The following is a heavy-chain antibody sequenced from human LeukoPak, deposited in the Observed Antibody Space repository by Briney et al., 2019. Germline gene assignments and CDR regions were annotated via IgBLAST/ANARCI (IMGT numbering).Heavy chain of an antibody. J-gene: IGHJ2*01. D-gene: IGHD1-14*01. CDR3: ARDAAAPYLNNRYFDL. CDR1: GGSISSYY. Sequence: SETLSLTCTVSGGSISSYYWSWIRQPPGKGLEWIGYIYYSGSTNYNPSLKSRVTISVDTSENQFSLKLSSVTAADTAVYYCARDAAAPYLNNRYFDLWGRGTLVTVSS. CDR2: IYYSGST. V-gene: IGHV4-59*01.